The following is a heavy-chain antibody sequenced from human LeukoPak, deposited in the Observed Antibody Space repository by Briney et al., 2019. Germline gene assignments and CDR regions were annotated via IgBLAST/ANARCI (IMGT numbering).Heavy chain of an antibody. J-gene: IGHJ6*03. V-gene: IGHV3-7*01. D-gene: IGHD6-13*01. CDR3: AREDVGSSSWFYYYYMDV. Sequence: GGSLRLSCAASGFTFSTYWMSWVRQAPGKGLEWVANIKQDGSEKYYVDSVKGRFTISRDNAKNSLYLQMNSLRAEDTAVYYCAREDVGSSSWFYYYYMDVWGKGTTVTISS. CDR2: IKQDGSEK. CDR1: GFTFSTYW.